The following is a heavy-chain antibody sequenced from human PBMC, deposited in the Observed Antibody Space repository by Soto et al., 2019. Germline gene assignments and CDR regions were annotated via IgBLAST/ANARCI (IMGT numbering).Heavy chain of an antibody. J-gene: IGHJ4*02. CDR3: AARGGTYYYDSSGYYPFDY. CDR1: GASISNYY. D-gene: IGHD3-22*01. CDR2: LYYSGST. Sequence: PSETLSLTCTVSGASISNYYWSWVRQPPGKGLEWIGYLYYSGSTNYNPSLKSRVTISVDTFKNQFSLKLSSVTAADTAVYFCAARGGTYYYDSSGYYPFDYWGQGTLVTVSS. V-gene: IGHV4-59*01.